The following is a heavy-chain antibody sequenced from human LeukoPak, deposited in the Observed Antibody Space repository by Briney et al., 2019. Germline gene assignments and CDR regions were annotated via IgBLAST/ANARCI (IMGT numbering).Heavy chain of an antibody. CDR1: GFTFSSYW. D-gene: IGHD3-3*01. CDR2: IKQDGGEK. J-gene: IGHJ4*02. Sequence: PGGSLRLSCAASGFTFSSYWMSWVRQAPGKGLEWVANIKQDGGEKYYVDSVKGRFIISRDNAKNSLYLQMNSLRVEDTAVYYCARGGLRLLEWLSPFDYWGQGTLVTVSS. V-gene: IGHV3-7*01. CDR3: ARGGLRLLEWLSPFDY.